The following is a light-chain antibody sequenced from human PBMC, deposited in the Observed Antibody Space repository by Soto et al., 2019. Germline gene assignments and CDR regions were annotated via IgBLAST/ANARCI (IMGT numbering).Light chain of an antibody. V-gene: IGKV3D-15*01. J-gene: IGKJ4*01. CDR1: QSVNIY. CDR2: GAT. Sequence: EVVMTQFPATLSVSPGERATLSCRASQSVNIYLAWYQQKPGQAPRLLIFGATYRAPGIPARFSGSGSGTEFNLTISSRQSEDFGVYFCQQYDDWLRLTFGGGTKVEIK. CDR3: QQYDDWLRLT.